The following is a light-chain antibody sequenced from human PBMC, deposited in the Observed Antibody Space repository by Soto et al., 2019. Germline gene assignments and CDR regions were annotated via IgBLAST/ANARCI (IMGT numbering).Light chain of an antibody. CDR2: GAS. CDR1: QSVSSSY. J-gene: IGKJ4*01. V-gene: IGKV3-20*01. CDR3: QHYGSSPRI. Sequence: ETVLTQSPGTLSLSQGERATLSCRASQSVSSSYLAWYQQKPAQTPRLLVYGASSRATGIQDRFSGSGSGTDFTLTINRLDPDDFAVYYCQHYGSSPRIFGGGTKVEIK.